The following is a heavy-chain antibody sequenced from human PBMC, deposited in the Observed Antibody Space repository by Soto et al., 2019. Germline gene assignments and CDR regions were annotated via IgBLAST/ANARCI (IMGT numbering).Heavy chain of an antibody. CDR3: ARGGRGGAPKHFDY. J-gene: IGHJ4*02. Sequence: GGSLRLSCAASGFTFSSYDMHWVRQATGKGLEWVSAIGTAGDPYYPGSVKGRFTISRENAKNSLYLQMNSLRAGDTAGYYCARGGRGGAPKHFDYWGQGTLVTVSS. CDR1: GFTFSSYD. CDR2: IGTAGDP. D-gene: IGHD3-10*01. V-gene: IGHV3-13*05.